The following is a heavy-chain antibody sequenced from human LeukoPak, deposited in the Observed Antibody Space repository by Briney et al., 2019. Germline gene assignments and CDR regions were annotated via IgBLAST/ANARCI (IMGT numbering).Heavy chain of an antibody. Sequence: GGSLRLSCAASGFTFSTHWMSWVRQAPGKGLEWVANIKEDGSQKYYVDSVKGRFTISRDNSKNTLFLQMNSLRAEDTAVYYCARDDALGDNALDIWGQGTMVTVSS. CDR3: ARDDALGDNALDI. CDR1: GFTFSTHW. J-gene: IGHJ3*02. D-gene: IGHD3-16*01. CDR2: IKEDGSQK. V-gene: IGHV3-7*01.